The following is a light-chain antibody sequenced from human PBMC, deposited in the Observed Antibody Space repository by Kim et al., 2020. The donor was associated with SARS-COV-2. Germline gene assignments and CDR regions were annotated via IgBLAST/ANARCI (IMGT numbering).Light chain of an antibody. Sequence: DIQMTQSPYSLSASVGDRVTIACRATQSINTYLTWYQQKPGKAPRLLIYAASTLQRGVPSRFSGSGSGTDFTLTISSLRPEDFATYYCQQSYSTPYTFGQGTKLEI. CDR3: QQSYSTPYT. V-gene: IGKV1-39*01. CDR1: QSINTY. CDR2: AAS. J-gene: IGKJ2*01.